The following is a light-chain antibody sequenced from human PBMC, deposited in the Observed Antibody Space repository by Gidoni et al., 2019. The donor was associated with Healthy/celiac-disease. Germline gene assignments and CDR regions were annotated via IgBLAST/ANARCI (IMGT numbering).Light chain of an antibody. CDR2: AAS. V-gene: IGKV1-39*01. J-gene: IGKJ2*01. CDR1: QSISSY. Sequence: DIQMTQSPSSLSASVGDRVTITCRAIQSISSYLNWYQQKPGKAPKLLIYAASSLQSGVPSRFSGSGSGTDFTLTISSLQPEDFATYYCQQSYSTPPTLGQXTKLEIK. CDR3: QQSYSTPPT.